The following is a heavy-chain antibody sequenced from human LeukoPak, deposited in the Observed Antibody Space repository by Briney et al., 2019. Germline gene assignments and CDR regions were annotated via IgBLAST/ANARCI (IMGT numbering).Heavy chain of an antibody. D-gene: IGHD4-17*01. Sequence: PGGSLRLSCAASGFTVSSNYMSWVRQAPGKGLEWVSAISGSGGSTYYADSVKGRFTISRDNSKNTLYLQMNSLRAEDTAVYYCARSSSNGDYYYYMDVWGKGTTVTISS. CDR1: GFTVSSNY. CDR3: ARSSSNGDYYYYMDV. V-gene: IGHV3-23*01. J-gene: IGHJ6*03. CDR2: ISGSGGST.